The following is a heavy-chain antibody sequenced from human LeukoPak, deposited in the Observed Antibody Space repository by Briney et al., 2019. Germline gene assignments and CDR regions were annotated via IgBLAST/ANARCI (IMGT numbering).Heavy chain of an antibody. CDR1: GFTFSSYW. D-gene: IGHD3-9*01. Sequence: GGFLRLSCAASGFTFSSYWMHWVRQAPGKGLVWVSRINSDGSSTSYADSVKGRFTISRDNAKNFLYLQMNSLRAEDTAVYYCARTYYDILTGYNPYFDYWGQGILVTVSS. J-gene: IGHJ4*02. CDR2: INSDGSST. V-gene: IGHV3-74*01. CDR3: ARTYYDILTGYNPYFDY.